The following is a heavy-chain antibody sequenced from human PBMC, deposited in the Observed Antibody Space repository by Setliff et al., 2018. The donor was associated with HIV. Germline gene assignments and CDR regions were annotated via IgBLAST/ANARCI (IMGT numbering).Heavy chain of an antibody. Sequence: SETLSLTCSVSGDSFSTSSYFWGWVRQSPGKGLEWIGNIYYTGFTYSSPSLKSRVIMSIDTSKMQFSLHLTSVTAADTAVYYCATLDPSGGNFLAYWGQGTLVTVSS. D-gene: IGHD2-21*02. V-gene: IGHV4-39*01. CDR2: IYYTGFT. CDR3: ATLDPSGGNFLAY. CDR1: GDSFSTSSYF. J-gene: IGHJ4*02.